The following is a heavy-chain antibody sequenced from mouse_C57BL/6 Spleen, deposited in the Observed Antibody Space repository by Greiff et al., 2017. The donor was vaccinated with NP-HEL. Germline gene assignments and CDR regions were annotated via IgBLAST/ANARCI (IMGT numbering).Heavy chain of an antibody. CDR2: INYDGSST. CDR1: GFTFSDYY. J-gene: IGHJ3*01. D-gene: IGHD4-1*01. V-gene: IGHV5-16*01. CDR3: ARDPNFAY. Sequence: EVMLVESEGGLVQPGSSMKLSCTASGFTFSDYYMAWVRQVPEKGLEWVANINYDGSSTYYLDSLKSRFIISRDNAKNILYLQMSSLKSEDTATYYCARDPNFAYWGQGTLVTVSA.